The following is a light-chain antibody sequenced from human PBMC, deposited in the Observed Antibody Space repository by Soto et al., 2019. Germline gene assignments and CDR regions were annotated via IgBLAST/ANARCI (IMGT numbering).Light chain of an antibody. Sequence: ETVLTQSPGTLSLSPGERATLSCRASQSVSSSYLAWYQQKPGQAPRLLIYGAATRATGIPDRVSGSGSGTDFTLTISRLEPEDFAVYYCQLYGVSFRYTFGQGTKLEIK. CDR2: GAA. CDR1: QSVSSSY. CDR3: QLYGVSFRYT. V-gene: IGKV3-20*01. J-gene: IGKJ2*01.